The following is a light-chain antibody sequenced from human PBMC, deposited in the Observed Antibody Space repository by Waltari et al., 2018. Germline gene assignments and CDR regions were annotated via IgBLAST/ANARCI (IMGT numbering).Light chain of an antibody. J-gene: IGKJ1*01. CDR3: LQDFNYPWT. V-gene: IGKV1-6*01. CDR1: QRIRDG. Sequence: AIQMTQSPSSLSASIGDRVTITCRASQRIRDGLAWFQQKPGKAHKLLIYAASTLESGVPSRFSGSGSGTEFTLTISSLQPEDFATYYCLQDFNYPWTFGQGTKVEIK. CDR2: AAS.